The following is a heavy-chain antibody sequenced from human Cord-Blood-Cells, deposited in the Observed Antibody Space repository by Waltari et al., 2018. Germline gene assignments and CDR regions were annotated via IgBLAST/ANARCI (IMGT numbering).Heavy chain of an antibody. V-gene: IGHV1-2*02. CDR3: ARDLDLLYYYYMDV. Sequence: QVQLVQSGAEVKKPGASVKVSCKASGYTFTGYYMHWVRQAPGQGLEWMGWINPNSGGTNYAQKFQGRVAMTRDTSISTAYMELGRLGSDDTAVDYCARDLDLLYYYYMDVWGKGTTVTVSS. J-gene: IGHJ6*03. D-gene: IGHD2-15*01. CDR2: INPNSGGT. CDR1: GYTFTGYY.